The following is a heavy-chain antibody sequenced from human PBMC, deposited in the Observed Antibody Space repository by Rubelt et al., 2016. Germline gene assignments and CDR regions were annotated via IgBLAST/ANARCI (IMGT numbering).Heavy chain of an antibody. D-gene: IGHD3-3*01. CDR3: ARDRGPFGVARMGGFDP. Sequence: QLQLQESGPGLVKPSETLSLTCTVSGTSTSSSSYYWGWIRQPPGKGLEWIGSMFHGGSTYYTPSLKSRVTISVDTSKNQFPLKLSSRTAADTAVYYCARDRGPFGVARMGGFDPWGQGTLVTVSS. CDR1: GTSTSSSSYY. J-gene: IGHJ5*02. CDR2: MFHGGST. V-gene: IGHV4-39*07.